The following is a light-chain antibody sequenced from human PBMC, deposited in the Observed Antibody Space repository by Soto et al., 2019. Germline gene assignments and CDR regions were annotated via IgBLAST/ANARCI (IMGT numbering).Light chain of an antibody. V-gene: IGKV1-9*01. J-gene: IGKJ4*01. CDR3: QQLNNYPPT. CDR2: DAS. CDR1: QDISSN. Sequence: DIQVTQSPSFLSASVADRVTITCRASQDISSNLAWYQQKPGKAPKLLIYDASTLQTGVPSRFSGSGSGTEFTLTISSLQPEDFATYYCQQLNNYPPTFGGGTKVEIK.